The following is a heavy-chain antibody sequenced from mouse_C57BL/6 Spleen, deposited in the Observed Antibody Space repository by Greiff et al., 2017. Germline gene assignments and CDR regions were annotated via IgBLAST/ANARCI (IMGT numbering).Heavy chain of an antibody. CDR2: IWSGGST. D-gene: IGHD2-4*01. CDR1: GFSLTSYG. V-gene: IGHV2-2*01. J-gene: IGHJ4*01. CDR3: ARVYDYESLYAMDY. Sequence: QVHVKQSGPGLVQPSQSLSITCTVSGFSLTSYGVHWVRQSPGKGLEWLGVIWSGGSTDYNAAFISRLSISKDNSKSQVFFKMNSLQADDTAIYYCARVYDYESLYAMDYWGQGTSVTVSS.